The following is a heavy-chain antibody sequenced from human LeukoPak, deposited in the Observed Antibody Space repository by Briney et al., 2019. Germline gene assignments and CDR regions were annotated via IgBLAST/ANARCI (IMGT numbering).Heavy chain of an antibody. CDR3: AREKIAVFGDAFDI. Sequence: GGSLRLSCAAAEFSFSSYEMTWVRQTPGKGLEWLSYIDASGSRIVYADSVKGRFTISRDNAKNLLFLQMSSLRAEDTGIYYCAREKIAVFGDAFDIWGQGTRVTVSS. J-gene: IGHJ3*02. D-gene: IGHD3-10*01. V-gene: IGHV3-48*03. CDR1: EFSFSSYE. CDR2: IDASGSRI.